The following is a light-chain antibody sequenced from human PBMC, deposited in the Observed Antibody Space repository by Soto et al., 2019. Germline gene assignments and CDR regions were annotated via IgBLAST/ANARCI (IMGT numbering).Light chain of an antibody. CDR1: SSDIGAYNY. V-gene: IGLV2-14*01. CDR2: EVS. J-gene: IGLJ2*01. CDR3: AAYAGTRTDVL. Sequence: QSALTQPASVSGSPGQSVTISCAGTSSDIGAYNYVSWYQQHPGRAPKLMLYEVSHRPSGVSHRFSGSKSANTASLTITGLQPEDEADYYCAAYAGTRTDVLFGGGTKLTVL.